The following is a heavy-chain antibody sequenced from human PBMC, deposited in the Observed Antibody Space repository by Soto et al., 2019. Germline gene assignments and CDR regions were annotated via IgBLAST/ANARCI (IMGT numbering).Heavy chain of an antibody. CDR2: ISTSGIST. V-gene: IGHV3-23*01. J-gene: IGHJ4*02. Sequence: GALRLSCAASGFTFNKDAMNWVRRAPGKGLEWVSAISTSGISTYYADSVKGRFTISRDTSRDTLSLQMNSLRAEDTAVYYCAKDDAPTTPSTFDSWGQGALVTVSS. D-gene: IGHD2-15*01. CDR1: GFTFNKDA. CDR3: AKDDAPTTPSTFDS.